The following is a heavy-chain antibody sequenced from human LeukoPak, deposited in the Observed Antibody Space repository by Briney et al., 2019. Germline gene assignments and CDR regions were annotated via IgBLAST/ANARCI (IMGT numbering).Heavy chain of an antibody. J-gene: IGHJ4*02. Sequence: PSETLSLTCTVSGGSLSSYYWSWIRQPAAEGLEGIGRFYISGSTNHHPSLKSRVTMSVDTSKNQFSLRLISVTAADTAVYYCARDFLLQSEGLFDYWGQGTLVTVSS. CDR2: FYISGST. V-gene: IGHV4-4*07. CDR3: ARDFLLQSEGLFDY. CDR1: GGSLSSYY. D-gene: IGHD4-11*01.